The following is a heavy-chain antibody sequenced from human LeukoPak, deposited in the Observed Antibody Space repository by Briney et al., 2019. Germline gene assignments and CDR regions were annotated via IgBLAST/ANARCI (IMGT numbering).Heavy chain of an antibody. J-gene: IGHJ4*02. CDR1: GFTFSSYA. V-gene: IGHV3-48*02. Sequence: GGSLRLYCAASGFTFSSYAMNWVRQAPGKGLEWVSYISSSSSTIYHADSVKGRFTISRDNAKNSLYLQMNSLRDGDTAVYYCARSVSGWYGVFDYWGQGTLVTVSS. CDR3: ARSVSGWYGVFDY. D-gene: IGHD6-19*01. CDR2: ISSSSSTI.